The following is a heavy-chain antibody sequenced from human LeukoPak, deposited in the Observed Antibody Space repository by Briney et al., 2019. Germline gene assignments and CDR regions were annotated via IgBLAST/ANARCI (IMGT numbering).Heavy chain of an antibody. CDR1: GFTFSRYA. CDR3: TKDSSVPFGITD. CDR2: IGGSGDT. V-gene: IGHV3-23*01. D-gene: IGHD5/OR15-5a*01. Sequence: GGSLRLSCAASGFTFSRYAMSWVRQAPGKGVEWVSAIGGSGDTYYADSVKGRFTISRDNSKSKLSLQMNSLRAEDTAVYYCTKDSSVPFGITDWGQGTLVTVSS. J-gene: IGHJ4*02.